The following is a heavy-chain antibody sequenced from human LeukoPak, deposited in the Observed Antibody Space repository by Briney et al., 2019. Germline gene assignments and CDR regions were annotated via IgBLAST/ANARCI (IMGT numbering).Heavy chain of an antibody. CDR2: IKQDGSEK. CDR1: GFTFSNYW. J-gene: IGHJ4*02. Sequence: GGSLRLSCAASGFTFSNYWMTWVRQAPGKGLEWVASIKQDGSEKYYVDSVKGRFTISRVNAKKSLYLQMNSLRAEDTAVYYCARDKSAGADTGSSFYYWGQGALVTVSS. V-gene: IGHV3-7*03. CDR3: ARDKSAGADTGSSFYY. D-gene: IGHD3-10*01.